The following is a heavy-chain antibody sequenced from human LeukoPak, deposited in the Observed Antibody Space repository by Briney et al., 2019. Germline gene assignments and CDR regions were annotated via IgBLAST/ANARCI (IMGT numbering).Heavy chain of an antibody. CDR2: IYYSGST. V-gene: IGHV4-59*01. Sequence: SETLSFNCTVSGVSISSYYWSWLRQRPGQGLVWIVYIYYSGSTNYNPSLKSRVTISVDTSKNQFSLKLSSVTAADTAVYYCARDRIVGATLGAFDIWGQGTMVTVSS. D-gene: IGHD1-26*01. CDR3: ARDRIVGATLGAFDI. CDR1: GVSISSYY. J-gene: IGHJ3*02.